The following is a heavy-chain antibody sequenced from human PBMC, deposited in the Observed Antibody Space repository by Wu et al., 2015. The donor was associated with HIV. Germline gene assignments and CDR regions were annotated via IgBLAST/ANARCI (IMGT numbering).Heavy chain of an antibody. V-gene: IGHV1-18*01. CDR3: LRDQQWPPEYYHYYGFDV. D-gene: IGHD2/OR15-2a*01. J-gene: IGHJ6*02. CDR1: SYTLITYG. Sequence: QVQVMQSGAEVKKPGASVKVSCMASSYTLITYGINWVRQAPGQGLEWMGWITTSDGNAKYAQKFQGRVTMTTDKSTNTAYMEVGSLRSDDTAIYFCLRDQQWPPEYYHYYGFDVWGQGTTITVSS. CDR2: ITTSDGNA.